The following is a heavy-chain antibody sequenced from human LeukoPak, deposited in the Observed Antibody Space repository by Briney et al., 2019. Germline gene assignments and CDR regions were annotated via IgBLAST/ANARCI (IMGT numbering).Heavy chain of an antibody. CDR1: GGSISSYY. V-gene: IGHV4-59*08. CDR3: ARRVVVVPAALYYYYYYYMDV. D-gene: IGHD2-2*01. CDR2: IYYSGST. Sequence: PSETLSLTCTVSGGSISSYYWSWIRQPPGKGLEWIGYIYYSGSTNYNPSLKSRVTISVDTSKNQFSLKLSSVTAADTAVYYCARRVVVVPAALYYYYYYYMDVWGKGTTVTVSS. J-gene: IGHJ6*03.